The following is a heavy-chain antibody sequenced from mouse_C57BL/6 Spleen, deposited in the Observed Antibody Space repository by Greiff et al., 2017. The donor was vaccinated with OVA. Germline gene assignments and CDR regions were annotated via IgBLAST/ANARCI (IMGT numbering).Heavy chain of an antibody. V-gene: IGHV1-53*01. CDR1: GYTFTSYW. D-gene: IGHD2-3*01. Sequence: QVQLQQSGTELVKPGASVKLSCKASGYTFTSYWMHWVKQRPGQGLEWIGNINPSNGGTNYNEKFKSKATLTVDKSSSTAYMQLSSLTSEDSAVYYCASGGYYVEYFDYWGQGTTLTVSS. CDR2: INPSNGGT. CDR3: ASGGYYVEYFDY. J-gene: IGHJ2*01.